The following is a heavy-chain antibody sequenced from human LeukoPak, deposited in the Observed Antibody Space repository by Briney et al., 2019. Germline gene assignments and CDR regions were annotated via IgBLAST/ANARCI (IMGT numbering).Heavy chain of an antibody. CDR2: ISGGGGST. Sequence: GGALRPFLGGLGFPFWRLCMAWVTQAPGEGAGGVSGISGGGGSTSYADSVRGRFTVSRDNSKNTLYLQMDSLTVDDTAIYYCAISGGIAGSTTYFDYWGQGTLVTVSS. V-gene: IGHV3-23*01. D-gene: IGHD1-26*01. CDR3: AISGGIAGSTTYFDY. CDR1: FPFWRLC. J-gene: IGHJ4*02.